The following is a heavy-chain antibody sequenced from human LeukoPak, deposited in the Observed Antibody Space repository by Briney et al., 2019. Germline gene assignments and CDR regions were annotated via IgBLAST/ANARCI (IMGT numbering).Heavy chain of an antibody. J-gene: IGHJ4*02. V-gene: IGHV7-4-1*02. Sequence: PLASVKVSCKASGYTFTSYAMNWVRQAPGQGLEWMGWINTNTGNPTYAQGFTGRFVFSLDTSVSTAYLQISSLKAEDTAVYYCASSQPTYYYDSSGGRYNYYFDYWGQGTLVTVSS. CDR3: ASSQPTYYYDSSGGRYNYYFDY. CDR1: GYTFTSYA. D-gene: IGHD3-22*01. CDR2: INTNTGNP.